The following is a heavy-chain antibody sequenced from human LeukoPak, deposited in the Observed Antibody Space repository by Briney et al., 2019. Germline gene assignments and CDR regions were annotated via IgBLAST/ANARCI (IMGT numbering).Heavy chain of an antibody. V-gene: IGHV1-8*02. CDR1: GYTFISYD. D-gene: IGHD3-10*01. CDR2: MNPNSGNT. Sequence: GASVKVSCKASGYTFISYDINWVRQAAGQGLEWMGWMNPNSGNTGYAQKFQGRVTMTRNTSISTAYTELSGLRSDDTAVYYCARGGERANFYGLGSSPNWFDPWGQGTLVTVSS. J-gene: IGHJ5*02. CDR3: ARGGERANFYGLGSSPNWFDP.